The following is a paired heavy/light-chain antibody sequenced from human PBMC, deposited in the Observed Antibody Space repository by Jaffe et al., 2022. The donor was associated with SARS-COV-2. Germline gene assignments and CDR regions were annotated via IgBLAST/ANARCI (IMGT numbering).Heavy chain of an antibody. J-gene: IGHJ2*01. CDR1: GYRFSNYW. D-gene: IGHD3-10*01. V-gene: IGHV5-51*01. CDR3: ARRRGFSGSQNWFFDL. CDR2: IYPGDSDT. Sequence: EVQLVQSGAEVKKPGESLRISCKASGYRFSNYWIGWVRQMPGKGLEWMGIIYPGDSDTIYSPSFRGQVTISVDKSSSTAYLQWSSLKASDTAVYYCARRRGFSGSQNWFFDLWGRGTLVTVSS.
Light chain of an antibody. J-gene: IGLJ2*01. Sequence: QSVLTQPPSASGTPGQRVTISCSGSTSNIGSNTVNWYQQLPGTAPKLLIFGNDQRPSGVPDRFSGSKSGTSASLAISGLQSEDEADYYCAAWDDSLKGVFGGGTKLTVL. CDR1: TSNIGSNT. CDR3: AAWDDSLKGV. CDR2: GND. V-gene: IGLV1-44*01.